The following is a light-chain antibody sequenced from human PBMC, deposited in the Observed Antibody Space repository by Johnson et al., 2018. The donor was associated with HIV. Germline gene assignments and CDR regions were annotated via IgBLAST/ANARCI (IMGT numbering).Light chain of an antibody. CDR1: TSNIGNNY. V-gene: IGLV1-51*01. Sequence: QSILTQPPSVSAAPGQRVTISCSGSTSNIGNNYVSWYQQLPGTAPKLLIYENNKRPSGIPDRFSGSKSGTSATLGITGLQTGDEADYYGGTWDSSLSGHYVFGPGTEVTVL. CDR3: GTWDSSLSGHYV. CDR2: ENN. J-gene: IGLJ1*01.